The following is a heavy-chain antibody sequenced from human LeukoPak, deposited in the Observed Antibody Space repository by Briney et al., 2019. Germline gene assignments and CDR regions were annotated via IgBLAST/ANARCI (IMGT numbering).Heavy chain of an antibody. CDR1: GVSIRSSYYY. Sequence: SSETLSLTCTVSGVSIRSSYYYWGWIRQPPGKGLEWIGSIYDSGSTYYNPSLKSRVTISVDTSKNQFSLKLSSVTAADTAVYYCARQDRSNGKELFDYWGQGTLVTVSS. CDR2: IYDSGST. CDR3: ARQDRSNGKELFDY. D-gene: IGHD2-8*01. J-gene: IGHJ4*02. V-gene: IGHV4-39*01.